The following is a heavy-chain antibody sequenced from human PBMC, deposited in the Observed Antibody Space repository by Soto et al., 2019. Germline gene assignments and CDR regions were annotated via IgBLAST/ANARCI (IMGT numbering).Heavy chain of an antibody. J-gene: IGHJ6*02. V-gene: IGHV2-5*02. D-gene: IGHD2-21*01. CDR1: GFSLTTNNVG. Sequence: QITLEESGPTLVSPTQTLTLTCTFSGFSLTTNNVGVGWIRQPPGKALEWLGFIYGDDDTRYSTPLKSRLTLTRDTSKNQEVLTMTNVDPVDTATYYCAHTDSLHDYYYNGFDVWGQGTTVTVS. CDR2: IYGDDDT. CDR3: AHTDSLHDYYYNGFDV.